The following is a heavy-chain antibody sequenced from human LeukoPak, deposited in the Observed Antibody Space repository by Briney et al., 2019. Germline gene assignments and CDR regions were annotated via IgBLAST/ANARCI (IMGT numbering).Heavy chain of an antibody. CDR3: ARVGVDDSGNIIKYFFDY. D-gene: IGHD4-23*01. V-gene: IGHV4-59*01. CDR1: GGPISNYQ. CDR2: IYYSGTA. Sequence: SETLSLTCTHSGGPISNYQWSWIQQPPGKGLEWIGNIYYSGTANYNPSLKSRVIISVDSSKNQFSLKLSPVTAADTAVYYCARVGVDDSGNIIKYFFDYWGQGTLVTVSS. J-gene: IGHJ4*02.